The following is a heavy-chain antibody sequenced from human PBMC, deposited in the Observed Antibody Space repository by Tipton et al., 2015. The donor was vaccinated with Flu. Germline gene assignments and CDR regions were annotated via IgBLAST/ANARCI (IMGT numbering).Heavy chain of an antibody. CDR2: IYYSGGT. J-gene: IGHJ6*02. Sequence: GLVKPSQTLSLTCSVSGGSISSGGEYWTWIRQHPGKGPEWIASIYYSGGTYYNPSLEGRVTMSVDTSKNQFPVSLTSVTAADTAVYYCARDQGFGGGMTYDYFAMDVWGQGTTVTVSS. CDR3: ARDQGFGGGMTYDYFAMDV. V-gene: IGHV4-31*03. CDR1: GGSISSGGEY. D-gene: IGHD3-10*01.